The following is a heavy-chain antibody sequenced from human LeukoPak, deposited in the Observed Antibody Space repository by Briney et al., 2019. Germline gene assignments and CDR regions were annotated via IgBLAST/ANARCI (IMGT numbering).Heavy chain of an antibody. CDR1: GGSISSSSYY. Sequence: ASETLSLTCTVSGGSISSSSYYWGWIRQPPGEGLEWIGSIYYSGSTYYNPSLKSRVTISVDTSKNQFSLKLSSVTAADTAVYYCARSNAVPAALSSEWGQGTLVTVSS. CDR2: IYYSGST. V-gene: IGHV4-39*01. CDR3: ARSNAVPAALSSE. D-gene: IGHD2-2*01. J-gene: IGHJ4*02.